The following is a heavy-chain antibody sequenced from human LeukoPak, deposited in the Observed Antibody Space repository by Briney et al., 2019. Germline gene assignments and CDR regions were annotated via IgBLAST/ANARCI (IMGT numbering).Heavy chain of an antibody. J-gene: IGHJ4*02. V-gene: IGHV4-30-4*01. CDR2: IYYSGTA. CDR1: GASISTGDYY. Sequence: SETLSLTCTVSGASISTGDYYWSWIRQPPGKGLEWIGYIYYSGTAYYNPSLRSRLTISVDTSKNQFSLKLRSVTAADTAVYFCATYYDSSGPTFDSWGQGSLVTVSS. CDR3: ATYYDSSGPTFDS. D-gene: IGHD3-22*01.